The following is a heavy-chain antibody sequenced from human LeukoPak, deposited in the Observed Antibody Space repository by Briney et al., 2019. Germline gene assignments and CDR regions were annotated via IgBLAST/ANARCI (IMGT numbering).Heavy chain of an antibody. Sequence: PSETLSLTCTVSGDSISSYYWSWLRQPPGKGLEWIGYIYYSGSTKYNPSPKNRLTISVDTSKKQFSLKLNSVTAADTAVYYCARVDSRYYFDSWGQGSLVTVSS. CDR3: ARVDSRYYFDS. J-gene: IGHJ4*02. CDR1: GDSISSYY. CDR2: IYYSGST. D-gene: IGHD3/OR15-3a*01. V-gene: IGHV4-59*01.